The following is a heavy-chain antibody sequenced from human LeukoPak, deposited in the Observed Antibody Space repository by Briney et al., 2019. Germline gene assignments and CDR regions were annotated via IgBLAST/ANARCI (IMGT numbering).Heavy chain of an antibody. D-gene: IGHD6-6*01. CDR3: AREYSRSDNWFDP. J-gene: IGHJ5*02. Sequence: PSETLSLTCTVSGGSISSYYWSWLRQPPGKGLEWIGYIYYSGSTNYNPSLKSRVTISVDTSKNQFSLKLSSVTAADTAVYYCAREYSRSDNWFDPWGQGTLVTVSS. CDR1: GGSISSYY. V-gene: IGHV4-59*01. CDR2: IYYSGST.